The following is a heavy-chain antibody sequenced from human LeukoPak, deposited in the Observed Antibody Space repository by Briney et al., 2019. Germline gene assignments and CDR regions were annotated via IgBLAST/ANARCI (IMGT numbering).Heavy chain of an antibody. V-gene: IGHV4-39*01. CDR3: ARTDYGGRRHFDY. CDR1: GGSISSSSYY. CDR2: IYYSGST. Sequence: SETLSLTCTVSGGSISSSSYYWGWIRQPPGKGLEWIGSIYYSGSTYYNPSLKSRVTISVDTSKNQLSLKLSSVNAADTAVYYCARTDYGGRRHFDYWGQGTLVTVSS. J-gene: IGHJ4*02. D-gene: IGHD4-23*01.